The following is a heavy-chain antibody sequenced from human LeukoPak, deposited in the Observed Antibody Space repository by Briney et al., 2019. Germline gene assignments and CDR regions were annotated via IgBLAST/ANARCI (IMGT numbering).Heavy chain of an antibody. D-gene: IGHD3-22*01. CDR1: GGSFSNYY. CDR3: ARVAYYYDSSGYPP. V-gene: IGHV4-59*01. Sequence: SETLSLTCAVYGGSFSNYYWSWIRQPPGKGLEWIGYIYYSGSTNYTPSLKSRVTISVDTSKNQFSLKLSSVPAADPAVYYCARVAYYYDSSGYPPWGQRTLVTVSS. J-gene: IGHJ5*02. CDR2: IYYSGST.